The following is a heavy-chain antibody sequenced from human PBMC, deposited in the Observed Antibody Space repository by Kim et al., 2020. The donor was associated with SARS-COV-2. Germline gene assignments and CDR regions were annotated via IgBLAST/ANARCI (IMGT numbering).Heavy chain of an antibody. D-gene: IGHD3-22*01. J-gene: IGHJ4*02. Sequence: SLKSRVTISVDTSKNQFSLKLSSVTAADTAVYYCASYYDSSGYPVGWFDYWGQGTLVTVSS. CDR3: ASYYDSSGYPVGWFDY. V-gene: IGHV4-59*01.